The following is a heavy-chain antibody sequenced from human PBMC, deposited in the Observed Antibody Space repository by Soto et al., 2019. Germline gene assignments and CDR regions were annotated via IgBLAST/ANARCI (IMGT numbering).Heavy chain of an antibody. CDR2: IFYSGKI. CDR3: ARHSYCSSICWFDP. Sequence: PSETLSLTCAVSGSSISSYYWSWIRQPPGKGLEWIGYIFYSGKIDYNPSLKSRVTMSVDTSKNQFSLKLSSVTAADTAVYYCARHSYCSSICWFDPWGQGTLVTVSS. D-gene: IGHD2-2*01. J-gene: IGHJ5*02. CDR1: GSSISSYY. V-gene: IGHV4-59*08.